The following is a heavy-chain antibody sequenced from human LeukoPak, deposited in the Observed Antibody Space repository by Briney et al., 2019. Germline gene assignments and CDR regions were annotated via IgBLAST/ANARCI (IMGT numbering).Heavy chain of an antibody. CDR3: AGETDSSGYYYVDYYYYYMDV. D-gene: IGHD3-22*01. V-gene: IGHV4-4*07. Sequence: SLTLSLTGTVSGGSSSRYYWSWIRQPAGKGLEWIGRIYTSGSTNYNPSLKSRVTMSVDTSKNQFSLKLSSVTAADTAVYYCAGETDSSGYYYVDYYYYYMDVWGKGTTVTVSS. CDR2: IYTSGST. CDR1: GGSSSRYY. J-gene: IGHJ6*03.